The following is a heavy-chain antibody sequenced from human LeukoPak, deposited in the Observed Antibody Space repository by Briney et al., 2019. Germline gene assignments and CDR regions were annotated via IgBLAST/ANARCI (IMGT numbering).Heavy chain of an antibody. J-gene: IGHJ4*02. CDR2: IGSRSSSI. CDR3: AGEGGGDYGEGFDY. Sequence: PGGSLRLSCAASGFTFSSYSMNWVRQAPGKGLEWVSCIGSRSSSIYYADSVRGRFSISRDNAKNSLYLQMNSLRAEDTAVYYCAGEGGGDYGEGFDYWGQGTLVTVSS. V-gene: IGHV3-21*01. CDR1: GFTFSSYS. D-gene: IGHD4-17*01.